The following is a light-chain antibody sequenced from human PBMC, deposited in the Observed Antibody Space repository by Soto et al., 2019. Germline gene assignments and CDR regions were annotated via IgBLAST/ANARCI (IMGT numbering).Light chain of an antibody. V-gene: IGKV1-12*01. CDR1: QAISSW. J-gene: IGKJ3*01. CDR3: QQADSFPFT. CDR2: AAS. Sequence: DIQMTQSPSSVSASVGDRVTITCRASQAISSWLAWYQQKPGKAPKLMIYAASSLQSGVPSRFRGSGSGTDFTLTITGLQPEDSATCYCQQADSFPFTFGPGTKVDI.